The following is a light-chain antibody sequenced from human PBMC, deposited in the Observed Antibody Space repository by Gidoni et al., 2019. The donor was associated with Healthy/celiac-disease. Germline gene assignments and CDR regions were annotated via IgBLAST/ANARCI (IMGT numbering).Light chain of an antibody. CDR3: QQYYSIPFT. V-gene: IGKV4-1*01. CDR2: WAS. CDR1: QSVLYSSNNKNY. Sequence: DIVMTQSPDSLAVSLGERATINCKSSQSVLYSSNNKNYLAWYQQKPGQPPKLLIYWASTRESGVPDRFSGSGSGTDFTLTISSLQAEDVAVYYCQQYYSIPFTFXPXTKVDFK. J-gene: IGKJ3*01.